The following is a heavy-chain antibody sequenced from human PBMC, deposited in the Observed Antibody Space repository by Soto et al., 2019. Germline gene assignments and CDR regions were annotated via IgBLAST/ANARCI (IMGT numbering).Heavy chain of an antibody. D-gene: IGHD3-10*01. V-gene: IGHV3-33*01. J-gene: IGHJ4*02. CDR2: IWYDGSNK. Sequence: QVQLVESGGGVVQPGRSLRLSCAASGFTFSSYGMHWVRQAPGKGLEWVAVIWYDGSNKYYADSVKGRFTISRDNSKNTLYRQMNSVRAEDTAVYYCARLEEQRVRGVGLGYWGQGTLVTVSS. CDR3: ARLEEQRVRGVGLGY. CDR1: GFTFSSYG.